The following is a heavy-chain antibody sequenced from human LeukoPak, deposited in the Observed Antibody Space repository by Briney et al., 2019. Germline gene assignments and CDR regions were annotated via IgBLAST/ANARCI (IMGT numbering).Heavy chain of an antibody. CDR2: IIPIFGTA. Sequence: ASVKVSCKASGGTFSSYAISWVRQAPGQGLEWMGGIIPIFGTANYAQKFQGRVTITTAESTSTAYMELSSLRPEDTAVYYCARVWYYDSSGYYSVGYFQHWGQGTLVTVSS. V-gene: IGHV1-69*05. CDR3: ARVWYYDSSGYYSVGYFQH. J-gene: IGHJ1*01. CDR1: GGTFSSYA. D-gene: IGHD3-22*01.